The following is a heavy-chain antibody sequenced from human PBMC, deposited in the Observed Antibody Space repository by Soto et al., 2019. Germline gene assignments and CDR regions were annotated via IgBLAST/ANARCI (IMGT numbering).Heavy chain of an antibody. CDR3: AKDREVCGTTTCYLYGMDV. Sequence: EVQLLESGGGLAQPGGSLRLSCAASGFNFNNYVMSWVRQAPGKGLEWVSSMSGSGGSIYYADSVKGRFTISRDNSQNTTSLQMNSLRAEDTAVDYWAKDREVCGTTTCYLYGMDVCGQGTTVTVSS. V-gene: IGHV3-23*01. J-gene: IGHJ6*02. CDR2: MSGSGGSI. CDR1: GFNFNNYV. D-gene: IGHD2-2*01.